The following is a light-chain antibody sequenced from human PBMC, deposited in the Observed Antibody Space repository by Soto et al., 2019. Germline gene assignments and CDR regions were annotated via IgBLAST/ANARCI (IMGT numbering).Light chain of an antibody. V-gene: IGKV3-20*01. Sequence: EIVITHXXATLSVSPRESATLXSRASQSVSSNLAWYQQKPGQAPRLLIYGASSRATGIPDRFSGSGSGTDFTLTISRLEPEDFAVYYCQQYGSSPRTFAQGTKVAIK. CDR3: QQYGSSPRT. CDR2: GAS. J-gene: IGKJ1*01. CDR1: QSVSSN.